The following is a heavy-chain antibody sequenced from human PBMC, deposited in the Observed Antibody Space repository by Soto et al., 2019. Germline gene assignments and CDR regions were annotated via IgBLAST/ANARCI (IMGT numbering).Heavy chain of an antibody. D-gene: IGHD3-22*01. CDR1: GYTFTGYY. J-gene: IGHJ5*02. CDR2: INPNSGGT. CDR3: AREYYYGSSGYSNWFDP. Sequence: ASVKVSCKASGYTFTGYYMHWVRQAPGQGLEWMGWINPNSGGTNYAQKFQGWVTMTRDTSISTAYMELSRLRSDDTAVYYCAREYYYGSSGYSNWFDPWGQGTLVTVSS. V-gene: IGHV1-2*04.